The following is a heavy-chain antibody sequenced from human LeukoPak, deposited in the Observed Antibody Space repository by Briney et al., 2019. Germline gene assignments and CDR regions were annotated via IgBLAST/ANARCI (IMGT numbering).Heavy chain of an antibody. CDR1: GYSISSGYY. J-gene: IGHJ6*03. CDR2: IYYSGST. Sequence: SETLSLTCTVSGYSISSGYYWGWIRQPPGKGLEWIGYIYYSGSTNYNPSLKSRVTISVDTSKNQFSLKLSSVTAADTAVYYCARVTMVRGYYMDVWGKGTTVTISS. V-gene: IGHV4-61*01. CDR3: ARVTMVRGYYMDV. D-gene: IGHD3-10*01.